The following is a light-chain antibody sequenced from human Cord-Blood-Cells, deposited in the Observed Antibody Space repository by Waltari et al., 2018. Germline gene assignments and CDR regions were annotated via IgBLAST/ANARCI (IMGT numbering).Light chain of an antibody. J-gene: IGLJ2*01. V-gene: IGLV3-1*01. Sequence: SYELTQPPSVSVSPGQTARITCSGDKLGDKYACWYQQKPGQSPVLVIYQDSKRPSGIPERFSCSNSGNTATLTISGTQAMDEADYYCQAWDSSTGGVVFGGGTKLTVL. CDR2: QDS. CDR1: KLGDKY. CDR3: QAWDSSTGGVV.